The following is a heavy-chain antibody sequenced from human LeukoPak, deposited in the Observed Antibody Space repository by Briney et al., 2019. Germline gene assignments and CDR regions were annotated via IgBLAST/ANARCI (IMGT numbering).Heavy chain of an antibody. D-gene: IGHD3-10*01. CDR2: INPTGGST. CDR3: ARYYYGSGSYSWFDP. CDR1: GYTFTTYY. Sequence: GASVKVSCKASGYTFTTYYMHWVRQAPGQGLEWMGIINPTGGSTTYAQKFQGRVTMTRDMSTSTVYMELSSLRSEDTAVYYCARYYYGSGSYSWFDPWGQGTLVTVSS. J-gene: IGHJ5*02. V-gene: IGHV1-46*01.